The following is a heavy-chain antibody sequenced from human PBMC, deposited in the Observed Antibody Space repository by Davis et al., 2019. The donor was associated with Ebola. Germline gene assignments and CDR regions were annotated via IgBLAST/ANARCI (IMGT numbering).Heavy chain of an antibody. CDR1: GMFFSSFG. CDR2: IRYDESTK. Sequence: GGSLRLSCAASGMFFSSFGMHWIRQAPGKGLEWMALIRYDESTKYYADSVKGRFTISRDNSKNTLYLQMNSLRPEDTAVYYCAKDMRVYGGNSALYDAFDIWGQGTVVTVSS. V-gene: IGHV3-30*02. D-gene: IGHD4-23*01. CDR3: AKDMRVYGGNSALYDAFDI. J-gene: IGHJ3*02.